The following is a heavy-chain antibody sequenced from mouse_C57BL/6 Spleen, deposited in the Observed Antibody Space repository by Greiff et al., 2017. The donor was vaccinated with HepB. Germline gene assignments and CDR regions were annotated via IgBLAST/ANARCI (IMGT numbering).Heavy chain of an antibody. V-gene: IGHV1-64*01. J-gene: IGHJ4*01. CDR2: IHPNSGST. D-gene: IGHD3-2*02. CDR3: ARQLRLRAMDY. CDR1: GYTFTSYW. Sequence: QVQLQQPGAELVKPEASVKLSCKASGYTFTSYWMHWVKQRPGQGLEWIGMIHPNSGSTNYNEKFKSKATLTVDKSSSTAYMQLSSLTSEDSAVYYCARQLRLRAMDYWGQGTSVTVSS.